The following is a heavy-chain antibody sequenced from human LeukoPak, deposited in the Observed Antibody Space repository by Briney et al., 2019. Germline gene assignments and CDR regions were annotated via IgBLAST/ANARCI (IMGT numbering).Heavy chain of an antibody. CDR3: ARIGSNGSYDY. D-gene: IGHD6-19*01. CDR1: GYTFTNYT. CDR2: INAGNGNT. Sequence: GASVKVSCKASGYTFTNYTMHWVRQAPGQRLEWMEWINAGNGNTKYSQKFQGRVTITRDTSASTAHMELSSLRSEDTAVYYCARIGSNGSYDYWGQGTLVTVSS. J-gene: IGHJ4*02. V-gene: IGHV1-3*01.